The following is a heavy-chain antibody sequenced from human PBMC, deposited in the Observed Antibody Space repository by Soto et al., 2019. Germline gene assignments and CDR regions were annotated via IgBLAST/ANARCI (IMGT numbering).Heavy chain of an antibody. J-gene: IGHJ5*02. V-gene: IGHV1-69*01. CDR3: ATGYRGYDRGGWFDP. CDR1: GGTFSSYG. CDR2: IIPIFGTA. D-gene: IGHD5-12*01. Sequence: QVQLVQSGAEVKKPGTSVKVSCKASGGTFSSYGISWVRQAPGQGLEWIGGIIPIFGTANYAQKFQGRVTILAVESKSTAYMELSNLGSEDTAVFYGATGYRGYDRGGWFDPWGQGTLVTVSS.